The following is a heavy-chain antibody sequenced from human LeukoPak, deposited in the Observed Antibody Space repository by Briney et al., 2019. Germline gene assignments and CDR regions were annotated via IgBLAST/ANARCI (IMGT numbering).Heavy chain of an antibody. CDR3: AGRRGLINWFDP. D-gene: IGHD3-16*01. J-gene: IGHJ5*02. Sequence: SETLSPTCTVAGGSISSSSYYWGWIRQPPGKGLEWIGSIYYSESTYYNPSLKSRVTISVDTSKNLFFLKLSSVAAADTAGDYCAGRRGLINWFDPWGQGTLVTVSS. CDR2: IYYSEST. V-gene: IGHV4-39*07. CDR1: GGSISSSSYY.